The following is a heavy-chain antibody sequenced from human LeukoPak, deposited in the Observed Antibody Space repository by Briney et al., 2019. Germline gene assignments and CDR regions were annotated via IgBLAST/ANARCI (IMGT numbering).Heavy chain of an antibody. CDR3: ARESRIAAAGTGTDY. CDR2: IYYAGGT. Sequence: ASETLSLTCTVSGDSISSKTYYWVWIRQPPGKGLEVIGSIYYAGGTHYNPSLKSRVTMSVDTSKNQFSLKLSSVTAADTAVYYCARESRIAAAGTGTDYWGQGTLVTVSS. CDR1: GDSISSKTYY. J-gene: IGHJ4*02. D-gene: IGHD6-13*01. V-gene: IGHV4-39*07.